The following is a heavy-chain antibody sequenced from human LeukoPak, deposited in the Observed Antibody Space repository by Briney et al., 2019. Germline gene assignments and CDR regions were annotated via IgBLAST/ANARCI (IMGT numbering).Heavy chain of an antibody. CDR2: IRYDGSNK. D-gene: IGHD7-27*01. CDR1: GFTFSSYG. V-gene: IGHV3-30*02. J-gene: IGHJ6*03. CDR3: AKLNWGSLREYYYYMDV. Sequence: HPGGSLRLSCAASGFTFSSYGMHWVRQAPGKGLEWVAFIRYDGSNKYYADSVKGRFTISRDNSKNTLYLQMNSLRAEDTAVYYCAKLNWGSLREYYYYMDVWGKGTTVTVSS.